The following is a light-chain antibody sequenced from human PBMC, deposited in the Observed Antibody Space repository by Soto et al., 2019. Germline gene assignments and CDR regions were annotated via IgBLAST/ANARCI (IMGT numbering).Light chain of an antibody. CDR2: DAS. CDR3: QQRSNWPPVIT. Sequence: EIVLTQSPATLSLSPGERATLSCRASQTFSSHLAWYQQKPGQAPRLLIYDASKRATGIPARFSGRGSGTDFTLIIRRLEPEDFAVYYCQQRSNWPPVITFGQGKRLEIK. CDR1: QTFSSH. J-gene: IGKJ5*01. V-gene: IGKV3-11*01.